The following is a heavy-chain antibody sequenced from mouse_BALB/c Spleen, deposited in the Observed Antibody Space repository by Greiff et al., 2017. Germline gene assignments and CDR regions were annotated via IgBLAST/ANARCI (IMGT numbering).Heavy chain of an antibody. D-gene: IGHD2-1*01. CDR2: IDPETGGT. Sequence: VQLQQSGAELVRPGASVTLSCKASGYTFTDYEMHWVKQTPVHGLEWIGAIDPETGGTAYNQKFKGKATLTADKSSSTAYMELRSLTSEDSAVYYCTRSGGGNSFAYWGQGTLVTVSA. J-gene: IGHJ3*01. CDR1: GYTFTDYE. V-gene: IGHV1-15*01. CDR3: TRSGGGNSFAY.